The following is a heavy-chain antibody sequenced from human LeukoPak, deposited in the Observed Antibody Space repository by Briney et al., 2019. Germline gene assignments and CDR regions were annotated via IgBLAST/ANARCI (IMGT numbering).Heavy chain of an antibody. CDR2: INPYDGNT. J-gene: IGHJ6*03. CDR3: AREGERAAAGYYYYMDV. D-gene: IGHD6-13*01. Sequence: ASVKVSCKASGYTFSNYGIVWVRQAPGQGLAWMGWINPYDGNTNYAQKFQGRVTLTTDTSTSTAYMEVRSLRSDDTAVYYCAREGERAAAGYYYYMDVWGKGTTVTVSS. V-gene: IGHV1-18*01. CDR1: GYTFSNYG.